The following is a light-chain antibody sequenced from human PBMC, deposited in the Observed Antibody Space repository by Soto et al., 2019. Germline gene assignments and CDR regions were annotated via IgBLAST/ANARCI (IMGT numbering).Light chain of an antibody. J-gene: IGKJ2*01. CDR1: QGISSY. CDR3: QQINSYPRT. Sequence: DIQLTQSPSLLSASVGDRVTITCRASQGISSYLAWYQQKPGKAPKLLIYAASTLQSGVPSRFSGSGSGTEFTLTISSLQPDDFATYYCQQINSYPRTFGQGTKLEIK. CDR2: AAS. V-gene: IGKV1-9*01.